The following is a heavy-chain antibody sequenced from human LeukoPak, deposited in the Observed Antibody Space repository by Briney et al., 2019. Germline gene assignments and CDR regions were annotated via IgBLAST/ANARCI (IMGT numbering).Heavy chain of an antibody. V-gene: IGHV3-30-3*01. CDR2: ISYDGSTK. CDR1: GFTFSSHA. CDR3: TRGSLGSEDAFDI. Sequence: GGSLRLSCADSGFTFSSHAMYWVRQGPGKGPEWVAVISYDGSTKSYADSVKGRFTISRDNSKDTLYLQMNGLRIEDTAVYYCTRGSLGSEDAFDIWGQGTLVIVSS. J-gene: IGHJ3*02. D-gene: IGHD3-10*01.